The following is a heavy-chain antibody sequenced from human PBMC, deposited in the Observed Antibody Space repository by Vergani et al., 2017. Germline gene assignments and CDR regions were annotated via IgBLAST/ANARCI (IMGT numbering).Heavy chain of an antibody. CDR3: ARVGYCSSTSCYAGYYYYYMDV. D-gene: IGHD2-2*01. Sequence: QVQLVQSGAEVKKPGASVKVSCKASGYTFTSYGISWVRQAPGQGLEWMGWISAYNGNTNYAQKLQGRVTMTTETSTSTAYMELRSLRSDDTAVYYCARVGYCSSTSCYAGYYYYYMDVWGKGTTVTVSS. CDR1: GYTFTSYG. V-gene: IGHV1-18*01. J-gene: IGHJ6*03. CDR2: ISAYNGNT.